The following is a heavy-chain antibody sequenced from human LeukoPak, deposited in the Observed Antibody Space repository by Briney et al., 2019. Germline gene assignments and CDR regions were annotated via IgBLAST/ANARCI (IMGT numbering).Heavy chain of an antibody. CDR1: GYTFTSYG. CDR3: ARDHVRRYDFWSGSLYYYYGMDV. CDR2: ISAYNGNT. D-gene: IGHD3-3*01. Sequence: ASVKVSCKASGYTFTSYGISWVRQAPGQGLEWMGWISAYNGNTNYAQKLQGRVTMTTDTSTSTAYMELRSLRSDDTAVYYCARDHVRRYDFWSGSLYYYYGMDVWCQGTTVTVS. J-gene: IGHJ6*02. V-gene: IGHV1-18*01.